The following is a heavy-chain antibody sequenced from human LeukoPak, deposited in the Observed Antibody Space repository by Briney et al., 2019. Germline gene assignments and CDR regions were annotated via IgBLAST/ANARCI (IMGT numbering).Heavy chain of an antibody. CDR1: GFTFSSYG. D-gene: IGHD2-21*02. V-gene: IGHV3-30*02. CDR3: ARVPELVVVTYYFDY. CDR2: IHHDGSNK. J-gene: IGHJ4*02. Sequence: GGSLRLSCAASGFTFSSYGMHWVRQAPGKGLDWVAFIHHDGSNKYYADSVKGRFTISRDNSKNTLYLQMNSLRAEDTAVYYCARVPELVVVTYYFDYWGQGTLVTVSS.